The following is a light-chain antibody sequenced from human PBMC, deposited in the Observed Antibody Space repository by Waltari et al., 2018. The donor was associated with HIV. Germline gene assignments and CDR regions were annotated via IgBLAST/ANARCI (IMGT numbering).Light chain of an antibody. Sequence: QSVLTQPPSVSAAPGQKVTIPCSGSSSNIGNNYVSWYQQLPGTAPKLLIYDTNKRPSGIPDRSSGSKSGTSATLGITGLQTGDEADYYCGTWDSSLSAGLFGGGTKLTVL. CDR1: SSNIGNNY. CDR3: GTWDSSLSAGL. J-gene: IGLJ2*01. V-gene: IGLV1-51*01. CDR2: DTN.